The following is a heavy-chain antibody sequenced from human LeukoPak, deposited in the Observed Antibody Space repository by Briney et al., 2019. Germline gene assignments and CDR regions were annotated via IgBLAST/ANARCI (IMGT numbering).Heavy chain of an antibody. CDR2: IIPIFGTA. Sequence: GASVKVSCKASGGTFSSYAISWVRQAPGQGLEWMGGIIPIFGTANYAQKFQGRATITADESTSTAYMELSSLRSEDTAVYYCARAYEEMATTFDYWGQGTLVTVSS. V-gene: IGHV1-69*13. D-gene: IGHD5-24*01. CDR1: GGTFSSYA. J-gene: IGHJ4*02. CDR3: ARAYEEMATTFDY.